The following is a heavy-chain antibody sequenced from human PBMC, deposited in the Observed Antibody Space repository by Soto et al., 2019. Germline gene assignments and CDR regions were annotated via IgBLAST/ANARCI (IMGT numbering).Heavy chain of an antibody. Sequence: ASVKVSCKASGGTFSSYTISWVRQAPGQGLEWMGRIIPILGIANYAQKFQGRVTITADKSTSTAYMELSSLRSEDTAVYYCARSSFGSISYSKKPNYYYYYMDVWGKGTTVTVSS. D-gene: IGHD4-4*01. J-gene: IGHJ6*03. CDR2: IIPILGIA. V-gene: IGHV1-69*02. CDR3: ARSSFGSISYSKKPNYYYYYMDV. CDR1: GGTFSSYT.